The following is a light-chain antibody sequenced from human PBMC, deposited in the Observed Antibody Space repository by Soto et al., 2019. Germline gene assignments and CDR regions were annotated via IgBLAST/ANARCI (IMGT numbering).Light chain of an antibody. CDR2: AAS. J-gene: IGKJ4*01. V-gene: IGKV1-12*01. CDR1: QSIASW. Sequence: DIQMTQSPSSVSASVGDRVTITCRASQSIASWLTWYQHKPGKAPKVLIYAASRLQSGVPSRFSGSESGTTFTLTISNLQPEDFATYYCQQDSSFPLTFGGGTKVEIK. CDR3: QQDSSFPLT.